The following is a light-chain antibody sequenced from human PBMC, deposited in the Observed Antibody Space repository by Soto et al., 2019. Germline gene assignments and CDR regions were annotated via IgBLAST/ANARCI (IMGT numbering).Light chain of an antibody. J-gene: IGKJ1*01. CDR1: QSVSNN. CDR3: QQYNNWPPWT. CDR2: DAS. Sequence: ILMTQSPATLSVSPGERATLSCRASQSVSNNLAGYQQKLGQAPRLLIYDASTRATGIPARFSGGGSGTEFTLTISGLQSEDVAVYYCQQYNNWPPWTFGQGTKVEIK. V-gene: IGKV3-15*01.